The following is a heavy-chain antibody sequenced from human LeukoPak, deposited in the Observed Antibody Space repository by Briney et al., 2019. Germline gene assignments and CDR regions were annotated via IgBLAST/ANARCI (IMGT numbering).Heavy chain of an antibody. CDR3: ARHNRGSASFDY. CDR2: MNPNSGNT. V-gene: IGHV1-8*01. Sequence: AASVKVSCKASGYTFTSYDINWVRQATGQGLEWMGWMNPNSGNTGYAQKFQGRVTMTRNTSISTAYMELSSLRSEDTAVYYCARHNRGSASFDYWGQGTLVTVSS. D-gene: IGHD3-10*01. J-gene: IGHJ4*02. CDR1: GYTFTSYD.